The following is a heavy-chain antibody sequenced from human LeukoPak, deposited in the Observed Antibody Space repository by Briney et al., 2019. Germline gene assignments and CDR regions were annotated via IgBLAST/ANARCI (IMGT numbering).Heavy chain of an antibody. Sequence: SETLSLTCAVYGGSFSGYYWSWIRQPPGKGLEWIWEINHSGSTNYNPSLKSRVTISVDTSKNQFSLKLSSVTAADTAVYYCARGLLFHRITIFGVVIIRSDWFDPWGQGTLVTVSS. V-gene: IGHV4-34*01. CDR2: INHSGST. D-gene: IGHD3-3*01. CDR3: ARGLLFHRITIFGVVIIRSDWFDP. CDR1: GGSFSGYY. J-gene: IGHJ5*02.